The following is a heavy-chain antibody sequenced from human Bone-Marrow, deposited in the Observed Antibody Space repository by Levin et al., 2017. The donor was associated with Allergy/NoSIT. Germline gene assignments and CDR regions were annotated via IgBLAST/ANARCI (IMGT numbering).Heavy chain of an antibody. CDR2: ISSSGGTI. J-gene: IGHJ5*02. Sequence: GGSLRLSCEASGFTFSDYDMNGVRQAPGKGLEWISYISSSGGTIYYADSVKGRFTISRDNAKNSLYLQMSSLRVEDTAVYYCATFSTTWGRGTLVTVSS. CDR1: GFTFSDYD. CDR3: ATFSTT. V-gene: IGHV3-48*03.